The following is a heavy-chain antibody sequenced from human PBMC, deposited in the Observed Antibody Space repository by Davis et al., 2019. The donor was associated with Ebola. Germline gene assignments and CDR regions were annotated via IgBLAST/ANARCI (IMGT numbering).Heavy chain of an antibody. J-gene: IGHJ4*02. CDR2: ISGSGGST. Sequence: PGGSLRLSCAASGFTFSSYAMSWVRQAPGKGLEWVSAISGSGGSTYYADSVKGRFTISRDNSKNTLYLQMNSLRAEDTAVYYCAKGSRYGDYGDYFDYWGQGTLVTISS. CDR1: GFTFSSYA. CDR3: AKGSRYGDYGDYFDY. V-gene: IGHV3-23*01. D-gene: IGHD4-17*01.